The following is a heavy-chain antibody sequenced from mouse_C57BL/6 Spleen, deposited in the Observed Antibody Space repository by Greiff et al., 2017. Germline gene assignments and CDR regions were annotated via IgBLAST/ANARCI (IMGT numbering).Heavy chain of an antibody. J-gene: IGHJ4*01. CDR2: IYPGDGDT. Sequence: VQLQQSGPVLVKPGASVKISCPASGYAFSSSWMNWVKQRPGKGLEWIGRIYPGDGDTNYNGKFKGKATLTADKSSSTAYMQLSSLTSEDSAVYFCARENYYSNPYAMDYWGQGTSVTVSS. CDR3: ARENYYSNPYAMDY. V-gene: IGHV1-82*01. CDR1: GYAFSSSW. D-gene: IGHD2-5*01.